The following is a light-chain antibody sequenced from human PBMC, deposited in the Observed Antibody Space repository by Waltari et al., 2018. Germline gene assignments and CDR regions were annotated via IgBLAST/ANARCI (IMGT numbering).Light chain of an antibody. CDR1: SEFTSSA. CDR3: QTWGTGVQWV. J-gene: IGLJ3*02. CDR2: VNSDGTH. V-gene: IGLV4-69*01. Sequence: QPVLTQSPSASASLGASVKLTCTLSSEFTSSAVVCHPPQPEKGPRYLMKVNSDGTHTKGDGIPDRFSGSSSGAERYLTLSSLQSDDEADYYCQTWGTGVQWVFGGGSKVTVL.